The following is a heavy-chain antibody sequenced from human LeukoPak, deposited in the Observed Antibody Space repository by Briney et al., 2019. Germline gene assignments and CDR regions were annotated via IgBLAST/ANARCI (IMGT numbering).Heavy chain of an antibody. D-gene: IGHD3-9*01. CDR1: GFTFSSYA. Sequence: PGGSLRLSCAASGFTFSSYAMSWVRQAPGKGLEWVSAISGSGGSTYYADSVKGRFTISRDNPKRTLYLQMNSLRAEDMAVYYCAKNVKYYYIMTGYLSHFEYWSLGPLVRVSS. CDR3: AKNVKYYYIMTGYLSHFEY. V-gene: IGHV3-23*01. J-gene: IGHJ4*02. CDR2: ISGSGGST.